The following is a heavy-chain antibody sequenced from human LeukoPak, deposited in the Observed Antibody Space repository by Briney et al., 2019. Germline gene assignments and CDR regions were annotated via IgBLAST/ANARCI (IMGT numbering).Heavy chain of an antibody. D-gene: IGHD3-22*01. CDR3: ARDNGTYYYYFDY. J-gene: IGHJ4*02. V-gene: IGHV3-23*01. CDR2: ISGTGGNT. Sequence: GGSLRLSCAASGFTFNSYAMSWVRQAPGKGLEWVSAISGTGGNTYYADSVKGRFTISRDNSKNTLYLQMNSLRAEDTAVYYCARDNGTYYYYFDYWGQGTLVTVSS. CDR1: GFTFNSYA.